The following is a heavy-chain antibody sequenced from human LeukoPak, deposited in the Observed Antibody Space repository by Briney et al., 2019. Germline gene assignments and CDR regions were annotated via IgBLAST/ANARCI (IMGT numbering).Heavy chain of an antibody. J-gene: IGHJ4*02. CDR3: ARSSAVAGTLDY. D-gene: IGHD6-19*01. CDR2: INRSSSYL. Sequence: PGGSLTLSCAASGFTFSSYSMNWVRQAPGKGLEWVSSINRSSSYLYYADSVKGRFTISRDNAKNSLYLQMNSLRAEDTAVYYCARSSAVAGTLDYWGQGTLVTVSS. V-gene: IGHV3-21*01. CDR1: GFTFSSYS.